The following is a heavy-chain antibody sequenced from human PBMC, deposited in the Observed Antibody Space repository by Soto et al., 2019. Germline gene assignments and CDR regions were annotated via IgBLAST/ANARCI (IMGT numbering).Heavy chain of an antibody. CDR1: GFTFSNYG. V-gene: IGHV3-30*18. CDR2: IRNDGSNE. CDR3: AKGTDGGDRPRSADY. D-gene: IGHD3-16*01. J-gene: IGHJ4*02. Sequence: PGGSLSLSCAASGFTFSNYGMHWVRQAPGKGLEWVAVIRNDGSNEYYADSVKGRFTISRDNPKHTLYLQMNSLRAEDTAVYYCAKGTDGGDRPRSADYWGQGALVTVSS.